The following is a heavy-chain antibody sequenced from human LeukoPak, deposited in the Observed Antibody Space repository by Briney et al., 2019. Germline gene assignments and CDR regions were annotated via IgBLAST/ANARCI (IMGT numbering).Heavy chain of an antibody. J-gene: IGHJ6*01. Sequence: SETLSLTCTVSGGSVSSGSYYWGWIRQPPGKGLEWIGCIYETGSTYYKSSLKSRVTISVDTSKNQFPLKLSSVTAADTAVYYCARHSGSGYYFYSYTMDVWGQGATVTVSS. CDR2: IYETGST. CDR3: ARHSGSGYYFYSYTMDV. V-gene: IGHV4-39*01. CDR1: GGSVSSGSYY. D-gene: IGHD2-15*01.